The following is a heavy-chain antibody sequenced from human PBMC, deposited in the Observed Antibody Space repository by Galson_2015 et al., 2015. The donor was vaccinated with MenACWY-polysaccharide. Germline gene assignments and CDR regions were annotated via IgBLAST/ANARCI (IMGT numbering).Heavy chain of an antibody. CDR3: ARGEYVSL. CDR2: MHSSGNT. Sequence: SLRLSCAASGFTVNSDYMTWVRQAPGKGLEWVSVMHSSGNTYYADSVKGRFTLSRDSSKNTLYLQMNSLRVEDTAVYYCARGEYVSLWGRGNLVCVSS. D-gene: IGHD3-16*01. J-gene: IGHJ4*02. V-gene: IGHV3-53*01. CDR1: GFTVNSDY.